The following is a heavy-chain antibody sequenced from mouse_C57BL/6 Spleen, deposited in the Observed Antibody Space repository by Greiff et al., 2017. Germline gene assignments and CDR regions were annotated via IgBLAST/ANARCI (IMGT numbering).Heavy chain of an antibody. CDR1: GYTFTDYY. V-gene: IGHV1-26*01. Sequence: VQLQQSGPELVKPGASVKISCKASGYTFTDYYMNWVKQSHGKSLEWIGDINPNNGGTSYNQKFKGKATLTVDKSSSTAYMELRSLTSEDSAVYYCARNRLPYAMDYWGQGTSVTVSS. J-gene: IGHJ4*01. CDR2: INPNNGGT. CDR3: ARNRLPYAMDY.